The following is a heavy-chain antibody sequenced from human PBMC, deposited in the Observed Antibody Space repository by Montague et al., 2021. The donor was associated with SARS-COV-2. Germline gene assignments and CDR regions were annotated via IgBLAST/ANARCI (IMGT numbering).Heavy chain of an antibody. CDR1: GYTFTSYG. CDR2: ISAYNGNT. J-gene: IGHJ6*02. V-gene: IGHV1-18*01. D-gene: IGHD6-13*01. CDR3: ARDEALAGEGAADYYYYYGMDV. Sequence: SVKVSCKASGYTFTSYGISWVRQAPGQGLEWMGWISAYNGNTNYAQKLQGRVTMTTDTSTSTAYMELRSLRSDDTAVYYCARDEALAGEGAADYYYYYGMDVWGQGTTVTVSS.